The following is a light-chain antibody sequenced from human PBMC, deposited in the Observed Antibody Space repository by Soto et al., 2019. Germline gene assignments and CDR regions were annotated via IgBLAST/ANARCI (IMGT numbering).Light chain of an antibody. CDR1: QDISDY. Sequence: EILLTQSPATLSLSPGTGATLSCRASQDISDYLSWYQQIPGQAPRLLIRDASNRATGVPARFSGSGSGTDFTLTISSLEPEDFAVYYCQQRSNWPPSITFGQGTRLEIK. CDR2: DAS. V-gene: IGKV3-11*01. CDR3: QQRSNWPPSIT. J-gene: IGKJ5*01.